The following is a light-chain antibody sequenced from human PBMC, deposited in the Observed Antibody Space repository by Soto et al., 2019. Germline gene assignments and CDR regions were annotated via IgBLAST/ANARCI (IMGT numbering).Light chain of an antibody. J-gene: IGKJ1*01. V-gene: IGKV3-20*01. CDR2: GAS. Sequence: EIELTQSPGTLSLSPGERATLSCRASQSVSSSYLAWYQQKPGQAPRLLIYGASSRATGIPDRFSGSVSGTDFTLTISRLEPEDYAVYYCQQYGSSSWTFGQGTKVEIK. CDR1: QSVSSSY. CDR3: QQYGSSSWT.